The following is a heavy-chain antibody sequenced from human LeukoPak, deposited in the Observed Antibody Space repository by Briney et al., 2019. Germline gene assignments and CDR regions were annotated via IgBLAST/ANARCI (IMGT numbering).Heavy chain of an antibody. J-gene: IGHJ4*02. V-gene: IGHV3-9*01. D-gene: IGHD6-13*01. CDR3: AKGEIAAAGFFDY. Sequence: GGSLRLSCAASGFTFDDYAMHWVRQAPGKGLEWVSGISWNSGSIGYADSVKGRFTISRDNAKNSLYLQMNSLRAEDTALYYCAKGEIAAAGFFDYWGQGTLVTVSS. CDR1: GFTFDDYA. CDR2: ISWNSGSI.